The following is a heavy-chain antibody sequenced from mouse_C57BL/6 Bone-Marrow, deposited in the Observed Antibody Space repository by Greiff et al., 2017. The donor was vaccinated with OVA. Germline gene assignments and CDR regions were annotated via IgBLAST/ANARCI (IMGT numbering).Heavy chain of an antibody. J-gene: IGHJ3*01. CDR1: GYSITSGYY. D-gene: IGHD2-4*01. CDR2: ISYDGSN. V-gene: IGHV3-6*01. CDR3: AREDDYPAWFAY. Sequence: EVKLQESGPGLVKPSQSLSLTCSVTGYSITSGYYWNWIRQFPGNKLEWMGYISYDGSNNYNPSLKNRISITRDTSKNQFFLKLNSVTTEDTATYYCAREDDYPAWFAYWGQGTLVTVSA.